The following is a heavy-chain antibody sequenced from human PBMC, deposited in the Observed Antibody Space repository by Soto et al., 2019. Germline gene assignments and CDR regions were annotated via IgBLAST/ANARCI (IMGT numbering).Heavy chain of an antibody. Sequence: EVQLVESGGGLVQPGXSLXXSCAXXGFXXXXXAXXXXXQAPGKGLEWVSGISWNSGSIGYADSVKGRFTISRDNAKNSLYLQMNSLRAEDTALYYCAKGRYSSGWWEDAFDIWGQGTMVTVSS. CDR2: ISWNSGSI. CDR1: GFXXXXXA. V-gene: IGHV3-9*01. J-gene: IGHJ3*02. CDR3: AKGRYSSGWWEDAFDI. D-gene: IGHD6-19*01.